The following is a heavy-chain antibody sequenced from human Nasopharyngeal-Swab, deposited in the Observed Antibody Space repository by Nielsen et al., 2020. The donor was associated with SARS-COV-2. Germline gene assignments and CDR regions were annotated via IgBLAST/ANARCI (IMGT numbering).Heavy chain of an antibody. CDR1: GFTFSSYA. D-gene: IGHD1-14*01. V-gene: IGHV3-23*01. CDR3: AKGTGMTYRAIDY. Sequence: GESLKISCAASGFTFSSYAMNWVRQAPGKGLEWVSAISRTYSTYYADSVRGRFNVSRDNSKNTLYLQMSSLRAEDTAVYYCAKGTGMTYRAIDYWGQGTLVTASS. J-gene: IGHJ4*02. CDR2: ISRTYST.